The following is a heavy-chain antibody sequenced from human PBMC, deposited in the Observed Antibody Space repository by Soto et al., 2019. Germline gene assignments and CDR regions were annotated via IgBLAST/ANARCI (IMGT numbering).Heavy chain of an antibody. J-gene: IGHJ5*02. V-gene: IGHV5-51*01. CDR3: ARHNRYSSTWFEGWFDP. CDR1: GYSITNYW. Sequence: GESLKISCQGSGYSITNYWVGWVRQIPGRGLEWMGIIHPGDSDTRYSPFFQGQVTISADKSICTAYLQWSSLKASDTAMYYCARHNRYSSTWFEGWFDPWGQGTLVTVSS. D-gene: IGHD6-13*01. CDR2: IHPGDSDT.